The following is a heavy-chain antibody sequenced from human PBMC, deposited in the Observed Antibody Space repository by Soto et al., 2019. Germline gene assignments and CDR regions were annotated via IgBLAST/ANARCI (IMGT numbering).Heavy chain of an antibody. Sequence: QVQLVESGGGVVQPGRSLRLSCAASGFTFSSYGMHWVRQAPGKGLEWVAVISYDGSNKYYADSVKGRFTISRDNSKNKLYRQMNRPRAEDKGVNYCAKVVVAVVGGIDYWGQGTLVTVSS. J-gene: IGHJ4*02. CDR1: GFTFSSYG. CDR2: ISYDGSNK. D-gene: IGHD6-19*01. CDR3: AKVVVAVVGGIDY. V-gene: IGHV3-30*18.